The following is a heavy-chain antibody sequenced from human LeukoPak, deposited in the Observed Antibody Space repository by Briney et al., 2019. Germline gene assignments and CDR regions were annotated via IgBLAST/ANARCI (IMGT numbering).Heavy chain of an antibody. J-gene: IGHJ6*02. Sequence: GGSLRLSCAASGFTFSNYGMHWVREAPGKGLGWVAVIWYDGSNKYYADSVKGRFTISRDNSKNTLYLQMNSLRAEDTAVYYCARDLLYDSGYYYGMDVWGQGATVTVSS. CDR3: ARDLLYDSGYYYGMDV. CDR1: GFTFSNYG. CDR2: IWYDGSNK. D-gene: IGHD2/OR15-2a*01. V-gene: IGHV3-33*01.